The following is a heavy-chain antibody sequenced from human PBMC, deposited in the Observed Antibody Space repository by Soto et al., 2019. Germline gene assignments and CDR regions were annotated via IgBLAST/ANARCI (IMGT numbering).Heavy chain of an antibody. V-gene: IGHV1-69*01. CDR2: IIPIFGTA. CDR1: GGLECSA. Sequence: GGLECSARCWLRHATGQGLEWMGWIIPIFGTANYAQKFQGRVTITADEFTTTAYMKLSSLRSEDTAVYYCARPIRFYYDNSGQSACFDPWAQATLRTVSS. J-gene: IGHJ5*02. D-gene: IGHD3-22*01. CDR3: ARPIRFYYDNSGQSACFDP.